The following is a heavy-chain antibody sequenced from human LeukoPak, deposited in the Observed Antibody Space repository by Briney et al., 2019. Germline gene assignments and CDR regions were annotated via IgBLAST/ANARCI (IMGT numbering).Heavy chain of an antibody. CDR2: IYYGGST. J-gene: IGHJ3*01. CDR3: AKSTYYYDTFVNAFDL. D-gene: IGHD3-22*01. Sequence: SETLPLTCTVSGGSVSSTHYWGWIRQPPGKGLEWIGSIYYGGSTYYNASLRSRVTTSVDTSKNQFSLKLSSVTAADTAVYYCAKSTYYYDTFVNAFDLWGQGTVVTVSS. V-gene: IGHV4-39*07. CDR1: GGSVSSTHY.